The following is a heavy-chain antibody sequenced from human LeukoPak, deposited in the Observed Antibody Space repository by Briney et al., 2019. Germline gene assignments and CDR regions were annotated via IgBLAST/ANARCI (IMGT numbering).Heavy chain of an antibody. CDR2: IYYSGST. CDR3: ARGVVSSGYYYPFDY. Sequence: SETLFLTCTVSGGSISSGDYYWSWIRQPPGKGLEWIGYIYYSGSTYYNPSLKSRVTISVDRSKNQFSLKLSSVTAADTAVYYCARGVVSSGYYYPFDYWGQGTLVTVSS. CDR1: GGSISSGDYY. J-gene: IGHJ4*02. V-gene: IGHV4-30-4*01. D-gene: IGHD3-22*01.